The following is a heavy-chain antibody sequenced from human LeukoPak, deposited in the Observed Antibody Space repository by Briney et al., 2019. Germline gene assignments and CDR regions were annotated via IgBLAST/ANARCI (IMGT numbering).Heavy chain of an antibody. Sequence: SETRSLTCTVSGGSISSGGYYWSWIRQHPGKGLEWIGYIYYSGSTYYNPSLKSRVTISVDTSKNQFSLKLSSVTAADTAVYYCASNCGGDCYKSLDYWGQGTLVTVSS. V-gene: IGHV4-31*03. CDR2: IYYSGST. J-gene: IGHJ4*02. CDR3: ASNCGGDCYKSLDY. CDR1: GGSISSGGYY. D-gene: IGHD2-21*02.